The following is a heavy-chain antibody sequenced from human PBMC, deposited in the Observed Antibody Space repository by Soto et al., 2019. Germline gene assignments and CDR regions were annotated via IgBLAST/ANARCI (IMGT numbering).Heavy chain of an antibody. Sequence: EVRLVESGGVVVQPGGSLRLSCAASGFTFDDFAMHWVRQVAGKGLEWVALITWDGHKTYYSDSVKGRFNISRDNNKNSLFLQMTSLRTEDTALYYCAQDLRYSGGSDYYHYGMDVWGQGTPVTVSS. V-gene: IGHV3-43*01. CDR1: GFTFDDFA. J-gene: IGHJ6*02. CDR3: AQDLRYSGGSDYYHYGMDV. D-gene: IGHD1-26*01. CDR2: ITWDGHKT.